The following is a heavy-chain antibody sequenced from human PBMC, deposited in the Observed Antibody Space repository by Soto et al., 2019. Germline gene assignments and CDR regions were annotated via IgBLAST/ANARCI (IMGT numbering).Heavy chain of an antibody. Sequence: SETLSLTCAVSGGSIGSSNCWRVVRHPPGKGLEWIGEIYHSGSTNYNPSLKSRVTISVDKSKNQFSLKLSSVTAADTAVYYCARVLMGAKWERYFDYWGQGTLVTVSS. V-gene: IGHV4-4*02. CDR1: GGSIGSSNC. D-gene: IGHD1-26*01. J-gene: IGHJ4*02. CDR3: ARVLMGAKWERYFDY. CDR2: IYHSGST.